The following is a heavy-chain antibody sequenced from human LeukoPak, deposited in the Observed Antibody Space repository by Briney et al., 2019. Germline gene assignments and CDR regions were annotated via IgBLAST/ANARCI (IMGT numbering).Heavy chain of an antibody. Sequence: SETPSLTCTVSGGSISSYYWSWIRQPPGKGLEWIGYIYYSGSTNYNPSLKSRVTISVDTSKNQFSLKLSSVTAADTAVYYCARHIVVVTATRTGTFDYWGQGTLVTVSS. J-gene: IGHJ4*02. V-gene: IGHV4-59*08. CDR2: IYYSGST. CDR3: ARHIVVVTATRTGTFDY. D-gene: IGHD2-21*02. CDR1: GGSISSYY.